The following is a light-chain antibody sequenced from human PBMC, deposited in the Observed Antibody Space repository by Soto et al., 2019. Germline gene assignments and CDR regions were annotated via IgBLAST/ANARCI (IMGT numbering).Light chain of an antibody. CDR1: QSVNSR. CDR2: GAS. J-gene: IGKJ5*01. Sequence: DIVLAQSPGTLSLSAVERATLSCRASQSVNSRLAWYQHKPGQAPRLPISGASSRATGFPDRFSGSGCATDFTITISRLELEDFALYYCQLYGRSPITFGQGTRLEIK. CDR3: QLYGRSPIT. V-gene: IGKV3-20*01.